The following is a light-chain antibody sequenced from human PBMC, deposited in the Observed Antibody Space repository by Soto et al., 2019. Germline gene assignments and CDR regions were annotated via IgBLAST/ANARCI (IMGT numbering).Light chain of an antibody. CDR2: GAS. CDR1: QSADNY. Sequence: EIVLTQSPATLSLSPGETATLSCRASQSADNYLVWYQQRPGQAPRLLIYGASSRATGIPDRFSGSGSGTDFTLTISRLEPEDFAVYYCQQYGNSPQTFGQGTKVDIK. V-gene: IGKV3-20*01. J-gene: IGKJ1*01. CDR3: QQYGNSPQT.